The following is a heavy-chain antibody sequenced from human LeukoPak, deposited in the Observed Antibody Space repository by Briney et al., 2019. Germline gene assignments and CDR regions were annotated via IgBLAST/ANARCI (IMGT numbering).Heavy chain of an antibody. V-gene: IGHV3-23*01. Sequence: PGGSLRLSCAASGFTFNNYAMSWVRQAPGKGLEWVSGISGSSGSTYYADSVKGRFTISRDNSRNTLYLQMNSLKAEDTAVYYCTRYGAGTQYDYWGQGTLVTVSS. CDR1: GFTFNNYA. D-gene: IGHD3-10*01. J-gene: IGHJ4*02. CDR2: ISGSSGST. CDR3: TRYGAGTQYDY.